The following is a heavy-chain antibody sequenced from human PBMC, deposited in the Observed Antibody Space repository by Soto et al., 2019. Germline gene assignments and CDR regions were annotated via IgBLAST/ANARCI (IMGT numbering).Heavy chain of an antibody. CDR1: GFTFSSYG. CDR2: ISYDGSNK. D-gene: IGHD7-27*01. CDR3: AKDLLGPGRAYGMDV. V-gene: IGHV3-30*18. Sequence: QVQLVESGGGVVQPGRSLRLSCAASGFTFSSYGMHWVRQAPGKGLEWVAVISYDGSNKYYADSVKGRFTISTDNSKNTLYLQMKSLRAEDTAVYYCAKDLLGPGRAYGMDVWGQGTTVTVSS. J-gene: IGHJ6*02.